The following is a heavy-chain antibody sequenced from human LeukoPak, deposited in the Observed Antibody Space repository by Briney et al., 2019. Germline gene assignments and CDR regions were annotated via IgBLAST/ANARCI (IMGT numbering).Heavy chain of an antibody. Sequence: SETLSLTCTASGGSISSYYWSWIRQPPGKGQECIGYIYYSGSTNYNPSLKSRVTISVDTSKNQFSLKLSSVTAADTAVYYCARGDYSLSSYYYYYMDVWGKGTTVTVSS. V-gene: IGHV4-59*01. CDR3: ARGDYSLSSYYYYYMDV. CDR1: GGSISSYY. J-gene: IGHJ6*03. D-gene: IGHD4-11*01. CDR2: IYYSGST.